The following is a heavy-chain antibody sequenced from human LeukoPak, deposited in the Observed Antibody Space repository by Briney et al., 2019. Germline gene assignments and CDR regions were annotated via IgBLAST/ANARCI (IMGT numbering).Heavy chain of an antibody. J-gene: IGHJ4*02. D-gene: IGHD5-24*01. CDR2: ISGSGGST. CDR1: GFTFSSYA. V-gene: IGHV3-23*01. Sequence: GGSLRLSCAAPGFTFSSYAMSWVRQAPGKGLEWVSAISGSGGSTYYADSVKGRFTISRDNSKNTLYLQMNSLRAEDTAVYYCAKDLGVEMATIDFDYWGQGTLVTVSS. CDR3: AKDLGVEMATIDFDY.